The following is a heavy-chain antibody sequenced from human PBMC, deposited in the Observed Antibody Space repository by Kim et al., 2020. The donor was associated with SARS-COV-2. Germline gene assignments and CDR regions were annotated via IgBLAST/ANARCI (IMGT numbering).Heavy chain of an antibody. CDR3: VKSLVREQYGMDA. J-gene: IGHJ6*02. Sequence: YADSVKGRVTISRDNYKRSLFLQMNSLRIEDTALDFCVKSLVREQYGMDAWGQGTMVTVSS. V-gene: IGHV3-9*01. D-gene: IGHD3-10*01.